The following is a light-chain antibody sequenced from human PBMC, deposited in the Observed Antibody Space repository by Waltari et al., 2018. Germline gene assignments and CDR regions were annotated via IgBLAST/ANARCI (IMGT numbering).Light chain of an antibody. V-gene: IGKV3-11*01. J-gene: IGKJ4*01. CDR2: DAS. CDR1: QTVDTY. CDR3: QQHSSWPLT. Sequence: EIVLTQSPAALSLSPGESAPLSCRASQTVDTYLPWYQQKPGQSPRLLIYDASNRATGLPARFSGGGSGTDFTLTISSLEPEDFALYYCQQHSSWPLTFGGGTEVEIK.